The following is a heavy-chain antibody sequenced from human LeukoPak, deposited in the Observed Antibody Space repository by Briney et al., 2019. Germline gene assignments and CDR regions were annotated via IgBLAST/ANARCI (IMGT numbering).Heavy chain of an antibody. Sequence: GASVKVSCKASGYTFTTYGMTWVRQAPGQGLQWMGIIAYNGNTYYAENLQSRVTMTTDSSTNTAYMELRNLRSDDTAVYYCARYSSSWYLYDYWGQGTLVTVSS. CDR2: IIAYNGNT. CDR1: GYTFTTYG. D-gene: IGHD6-13*01. J-gene: IGHJ4*02. CDR3: ARYSSSWYLYDY. V-gene: IGHV1-18*01.